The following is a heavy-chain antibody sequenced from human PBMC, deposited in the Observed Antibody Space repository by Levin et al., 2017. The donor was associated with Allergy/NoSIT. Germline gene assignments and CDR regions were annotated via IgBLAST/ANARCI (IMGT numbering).Heavy chain of an antibody. V-gene: IGHV3-23*01. J-gene: IGHJ5*02. Sequence: GESLKISCAASGFSFRSYAMSWVRQGPGEGLEWVSVFSGGVGTAYYADSVKGRFTISKDNPKDTLYLQMNSLRVEDTAVYYCAKTDYYGPGSFYIPRTWGQGTRVTVSS. CDR1: GFSFRSYA. CDR2: FSGGVGTA. D-gene: IGHD3-10*01. CDR3: AKTDYYGPGSFYIPRT.